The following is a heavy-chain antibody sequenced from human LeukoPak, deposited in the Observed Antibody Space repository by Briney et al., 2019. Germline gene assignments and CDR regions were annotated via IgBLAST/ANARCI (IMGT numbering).Heavy chain of an antibody. D-gene: IGHD3-3*01. J-gene: IGHJ4*02. V-gene: IGHV3-15*01. Sequence: GGSLRLSCTASGFTFNNARMSWVRQAPGKGLEWVGRITYKTNSGTADYAAPLKGRFTISRDDSKDTVYLQMNSLKTEDTGVYYCTTDHRTIYGVVFPDYWGQGTQVTVSS. CDR3: TTDHRTIYGVVFPDY. CDR2: ITYKTNSGTA. CDR1: GFTFNNAR.